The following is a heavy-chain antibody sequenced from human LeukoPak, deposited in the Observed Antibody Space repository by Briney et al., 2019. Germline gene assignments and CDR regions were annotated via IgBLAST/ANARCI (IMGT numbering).Heavy chain of an antibody. CDR2: IYYSGST. J-gene: IGHJ3*02. V-gene: IGHV4-59*01. Sequence: PSETLSLTCTVSGGSISSYYWSWIRQPPGKGLEWIGYIYYSGSTNYNPSLKSRVTISVDTSKNQFSLKLSSVTAADTAVYYCARDRRRNRNDRAFDIWGQGTMVTVSS. D-gene: IGHD1-20*01. CDR3: ARDRRRNRNDRAFDI. CDR1: GGSISSYY.